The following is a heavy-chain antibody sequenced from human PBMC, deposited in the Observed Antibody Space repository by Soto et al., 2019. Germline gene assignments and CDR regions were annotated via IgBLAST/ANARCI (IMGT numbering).Heavy chain of an antibody. V-gene: IGHV6-1*01. Sequence: PSQTLSLTCAISGDSVSSNIATWNWIRQSPSRGLEWLGRTYYRSKWYNDYAVSVKSRMTINPDTSKNQFSLQLNSVTPEDMAVYYCSRTHSGTYFLSRFDPWGQGTQVTVSS. CDR2: TYYRSKWYN. CDR1: GDSVSSNIAT. J-gene: IGHJ5*02. CDR3: SRTHSGTYFLSRFDP. D-gene: IGHD1-26*01.